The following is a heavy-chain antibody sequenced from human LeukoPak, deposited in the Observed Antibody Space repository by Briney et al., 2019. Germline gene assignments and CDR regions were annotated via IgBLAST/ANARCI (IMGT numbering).Heavy chain of an antibody. Sequence: ASVKVSCKASGYTFTSYYMNWVRQAPGQGLEWMAIVHSSGGAIKYAQEFQDRLTMTRDTSTSTIYMELSSLRSEDTAVYYCAGCSHQRNWFDPWGQGTLVIVSS. D-gene: IGHD4/OR15-4a*01. CDR1: GYTFTSYY. V-gene: IGHV1-46*01. CDR3: AGCSHQRNWFDP. CDR2: VHSSGGAI. J-gene: IGHJ5*02.